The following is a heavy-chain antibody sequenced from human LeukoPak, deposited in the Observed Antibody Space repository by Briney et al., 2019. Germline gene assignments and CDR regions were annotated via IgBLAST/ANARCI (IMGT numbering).Heavy chain of an antibody. CDR2: IYYSGST. V-gene: IGHV4-59*01. CDR3: ARYLREPYYDFWSGPSPSAAFDI. CDR1: GGSIRSYY. J-gene: IGHJ3*02. Sequence: SETLSLTCTVSGGSIRSYYWSWIWQPPGKGLEWIGYIYYSGSTNYNPSLKSRVTISVDTSKNQFSLKLSSVTAADTAVYYCARYLREPYYDFWSGPSPSAAFDIWGQGTMVTVSS. D-gene: IGHD3-3*01.